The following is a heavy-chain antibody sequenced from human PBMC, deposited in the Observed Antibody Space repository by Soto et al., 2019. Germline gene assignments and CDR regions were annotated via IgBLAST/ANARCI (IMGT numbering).Heavy chain of an antibody. CDR1: AYSISSGYY. CDR2: IYHSGST. CDR3: PGFAFSSGVHLGGGCCFDY. V-gene: IGHV4-38-2*01. Sequence: SETLSLTCAVSAYSISSGYYWGWIRQPPGKGLEWIGRIYHSGSTCYNPSLKCRVTRSVDTAKNQFSLKLSSVAAADTASYSSPGFAFSSGVHLGGGCCFDYWGQRTRVTSPQ. J-gene: IGHJ4*02. D-gene: IGHD3-3*01.